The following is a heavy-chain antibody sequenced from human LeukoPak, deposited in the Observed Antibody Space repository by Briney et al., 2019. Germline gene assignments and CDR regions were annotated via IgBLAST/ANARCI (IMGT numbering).Heavy chain of an antibody. D-gene: IGHD3-16*02. CDR3: ARYVWGSYPTFEDY. CDR2: IYYSGST. V-gene: IGHV4-59*01. J-gene: IGHJ4*02. CDR1: GGSISSYY. Sequence: PSETLSLTCTVSGGSISSYYWNWIRQPPGKGLEWIGYIYYSGSTNYNTSLKSRLTISVDTSKNQFSLKLSSVTAADTAVYYCARYVWGSYPTFEDYWGQGKLVTVSS.